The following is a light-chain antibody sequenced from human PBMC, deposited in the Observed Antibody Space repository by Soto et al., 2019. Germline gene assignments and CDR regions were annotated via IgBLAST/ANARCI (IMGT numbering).Light chain of an antibody. CDR2: GAS. V-gene: IGKV3-20*01. CDR1: QSVSSSY. J-gene: IGKJ1*01. CDR3: QQYGSSGT. Sequence: DIELAQSPGALSWSPEERTTLSCRASQSVSSSYLAWYQQKPGQAPRLLIYGASSRATGIPDRFSGSGSGTDFTLTISRLEPEDFAVYYCQQYGSSGTLGQGTKVDIK.